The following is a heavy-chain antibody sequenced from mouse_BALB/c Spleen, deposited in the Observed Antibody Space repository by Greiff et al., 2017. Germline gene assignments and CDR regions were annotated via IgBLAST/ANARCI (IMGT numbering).Heavy chain of an antibody. CDR2: IDPANGNT. J-gene: IGHJ4*01. Sequence: EVHLVESGAELVKPGASVKLSCTASGFNIKDTYMHWVKQRPEQGLEWIGRIDPANGNTKYDPKFQGKATITADTSSNTAYLQLSSLTSEDTAVYYCARNDYYAMDDWGQGTSVTVSS. CDR1: GFNIKDTY. CDR3: ARNDYYAMDD. V-gene: IGHV14-3*02.